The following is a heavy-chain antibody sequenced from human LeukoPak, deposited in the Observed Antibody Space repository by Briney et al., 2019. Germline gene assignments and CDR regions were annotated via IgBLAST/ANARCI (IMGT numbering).Heavy chain of an antibody. Sequence: GGSLRLSCAASGFTFSSYSMNWVRQAPGKGLEWVSSISSSSYIYYADSVKGRFTISRDNAKNSLYLQMNSLRAEDTAAYYCARAPYSSGWSSDYWGQGTLVTVSS. D-gene: IGHD6-19*01. J-gene: IGHJ4*02. CDR3: ARAPYSSGWSSDY. CDR2: ISSSSYI. CDR1: GFTFSSYS. V-gene: IGHV3-21*01.